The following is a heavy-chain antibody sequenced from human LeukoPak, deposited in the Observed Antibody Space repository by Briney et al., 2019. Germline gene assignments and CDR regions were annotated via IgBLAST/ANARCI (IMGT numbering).Heavy chain of an antibody. CDR3: ARLTTVTNYYYYYMDV. V-gene: IGHV4-34*01. CDR2: INHSGST. Sequence: SETLSLTCTVSGGSISSYYWSWIRQPPGKGLEWIGEINHSGSTNYNPSLKSRVTISVDTSKNQFTLKLSSVTAADTAVYYCARLTTVTNYYYYYMDVWGKGTTVTISS. D-gene: IGHD4-17*01. J-gene: IGHJ6*03. CDR1: GGSISSYY.